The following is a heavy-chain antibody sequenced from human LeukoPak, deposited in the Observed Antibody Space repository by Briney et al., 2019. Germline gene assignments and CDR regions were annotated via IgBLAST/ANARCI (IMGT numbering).Heavy chain of an antibody. D-gene: IGHD2-2*01. CDR3: ARGPIIDIDIVPAADDYYYVDV. Sequence: ASVKVSCKASGGTFSSYAISWVRQAPGQGLEWMGWINPNSGGTNYAQKFQGRVTMTTDTSASTAYMELRSLRSDDTAVYYCARGPIIDIDIVPAADDYYYVDVWGKGTTVTVSS. J-gene: IGHJ6*03. CDR2: INPNSGGT. V-gene: IGHV1-18*01. CDR1: GGTFSSYA.